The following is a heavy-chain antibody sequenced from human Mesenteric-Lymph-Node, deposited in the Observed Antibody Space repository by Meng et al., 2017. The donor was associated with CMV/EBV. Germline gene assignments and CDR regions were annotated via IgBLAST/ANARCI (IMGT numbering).Heavy chain of an antibody. CDR2: IYSDHSGGTT. CDR3: AKSLTISGALRQYYYFDH. V-gene: IGHV3-48*03. CDR1: GFTFSSYE. J-gene: IGHJ4*01. D-gene: IGHD3-3*01. Sequence: GESLKISCAASGFTFSSYEMNWVRQAPGKGLEWISIIYSDHSGGTTYYADSVEGRFTISRDDSKNRVDLQMNGLRREDTAVYYCAKSLTISGALRQYYYFDHWGHGALVTVSS.